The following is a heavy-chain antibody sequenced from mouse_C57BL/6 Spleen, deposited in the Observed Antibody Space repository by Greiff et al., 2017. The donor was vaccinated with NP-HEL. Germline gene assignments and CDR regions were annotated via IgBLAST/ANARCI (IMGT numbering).Heavy chain of an antibody. Sequence: QVQLQQSGAELVRPGASVTLSCKASGYTFTDYEMHWVKQTPVHGLEWIGAIDPETGGTAYNQKFKGKAILTADKSSSTAYMELRSLTSEDSAVYYCTRGRTTTVVATDYAMDYWGQGTSVTVSS. CDR2: IDPETGGT. D-gene: IGHD1-1*01. CDR1: GYTFTDYE. V-gene: IGHV1-15*01. CDR3: TRGRTTTVVATDYAMDY. J-gene: IGHJ4*01.